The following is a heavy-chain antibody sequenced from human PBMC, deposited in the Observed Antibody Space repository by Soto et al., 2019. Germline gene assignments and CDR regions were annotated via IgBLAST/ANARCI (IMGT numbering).Heavy chain of an antibody. CDR2: IHHSGMT. CDR1: GGSIRTAHW. J-gene: IGHJ5*02. CDR3: ARARGIDDNSNYGWFDP. Sequence: PSETLSLTCAVSGGSIRTAHWWNWVRQSPGKGLEWIGEIHHSGMTNYNASLKSRVTISVDKSKNQFSLSLSSVTAADTAVYYCARARGIDDNSNYGWFDPWGQGTLVTVSS. V-gene: IGHV4-4*02. D-gene: IGHD4-4*01.